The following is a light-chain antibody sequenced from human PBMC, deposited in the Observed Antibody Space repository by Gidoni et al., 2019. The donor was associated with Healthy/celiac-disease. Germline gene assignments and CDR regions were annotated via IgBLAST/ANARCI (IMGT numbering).Light chain of an antibody. CDR3: QQYNNWPPYT. J-gene: IGKJ2*01. CDR2: GAS. V-gene: IGKV3-15*01. CDR1: QSVSSN. Sequence: EIVMTQSPATRSVSPGERATLSCRASQSVSSNLAWYQQKPGQAPRILIYGASTRATGIPARFSGSGSGTEFTLTISSLQSEDFAVYYCQQYNNWPPYTFGQGTKLEIK.